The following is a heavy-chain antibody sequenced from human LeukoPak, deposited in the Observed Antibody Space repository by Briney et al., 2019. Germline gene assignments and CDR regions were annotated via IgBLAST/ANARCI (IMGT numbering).Heavy chain of an antibody. J-gene: IGHJ4*02. CDR1: GGSISSYY. CDR3: ARQDGLEYYFDY. Sequence: SETLSLTCTVSGGSISSYYGSWIRQPPGKGLEWIGYIYYSGSTNYNPSLKSRVTISVDTSKNQFSLKLSSVTAADTAVYYCARQDGLEYYFDYWGQGTLVTVSS. V-gene: IGHV4-59*08. D-gene: IGHD3/OR15-3a*01. CDR2: IYYSGST.